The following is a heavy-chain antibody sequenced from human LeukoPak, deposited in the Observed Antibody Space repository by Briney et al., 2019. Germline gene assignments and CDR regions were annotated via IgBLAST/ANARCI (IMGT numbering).Heavy chain of an antibody. Sequence: GGSLRLSCAASGFTFSSYSMNWVRQAPGKGLEWVSSISSSSSYIYYADSVKGRFTISRDNAKNSLYLQMNSLRAEDTAVYYCARGHGDYFEAFDIWGQGTMVTVSS. CDR2: ISSSSSYI. V-gene: IGHV3-21*01. CDR1: GFTFSSYS. J-gene: IGHJ3*02. D-gene: IGHD4-17*01. CDR3: ARGHGDYFEAFDI.